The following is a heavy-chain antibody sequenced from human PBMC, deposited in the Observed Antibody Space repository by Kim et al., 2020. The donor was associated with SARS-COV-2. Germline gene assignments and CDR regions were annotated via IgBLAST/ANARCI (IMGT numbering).Heavy chain of an antibody. D-gene: IGHD3-9*01. Sequence: GGSLRLSCAASGFTFSSYGMHWVRQAPGKGLEWVAVISYDGSNKYYADSVKGRFTISRDNSKNTLYLQMNSLRAEDTAVYNCAKDRLYYDILTGYYTSGIVDYWGQGTLVTVSS. V-gene: IGHV3-30*18. CDR3: AKDRLYYDILTGYYTSGIVDY. J-gene: IGHJ4*02. CDR1: GFTFSSYG. CDR2: ISYDGSNK.